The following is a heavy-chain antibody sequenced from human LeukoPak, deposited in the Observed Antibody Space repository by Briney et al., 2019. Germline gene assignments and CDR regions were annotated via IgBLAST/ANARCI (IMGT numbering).Heavy chain of an antibody. CDR3: ARDFYEYSFGY. V-gene: IGHV4-61*01. CDR1: GGSVSSGSYY. CDR2: IYYSGST. Sequence: KPSETLSLTCTVSGGSVSSGSYYWSWIRQPPGKGLEWIGYIYYSGSTNYNPSLKSRVTISVDTSKNQFSLKLSSVTAADTAVYYCARDFYEYSFGYWGQGTLVTVSS. J-gene: IGHJ4*02. D-gene: IGHD3-3*01.